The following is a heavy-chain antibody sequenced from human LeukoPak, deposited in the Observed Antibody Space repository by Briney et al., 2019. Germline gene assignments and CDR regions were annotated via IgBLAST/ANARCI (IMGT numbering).Heavy chain of an antibody. CDR2: IKQAGSEK. D-gene: IGHD4-17*01. Sequence: PGGSLRLSCAASGFTFRRYWMSSVRQAPGKGLEGVANIKQAGSEKDYVDSVKGRFTISRDNAKNSLYLQMNSLRAEDTAVYYCAREVHGDEYYYHSYMDVWGKGTTVTVSS. CDR3: AREVHGDEYYYHSYMDV. J-gene: IGHJ6*03. V-gene: IGHV3-7*01. CDR1: GFTFRRYW.